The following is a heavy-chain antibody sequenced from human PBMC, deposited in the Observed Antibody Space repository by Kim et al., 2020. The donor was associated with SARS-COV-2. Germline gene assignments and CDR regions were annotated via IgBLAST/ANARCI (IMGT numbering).Heavy chain of an antibody. Sequence: GESLKISCKGSGYSFSNYWISWVRQTPGKGLEWMGRIDPSDSSTSYNPSFPGHISISTDKSISTAYLQWSSLRASDTAIYFCVRHISHDRGSKIGFYYWGQGTPVGVSS. CDR2: IDPSDSST. CDR3: VRHISHDRGSKIGFYY. V-gene: IGHV5-10-1*01. CDR1: GYSFSNYW. D-gene: IGHD3-10*01. J-gene: IGHJ4*02.